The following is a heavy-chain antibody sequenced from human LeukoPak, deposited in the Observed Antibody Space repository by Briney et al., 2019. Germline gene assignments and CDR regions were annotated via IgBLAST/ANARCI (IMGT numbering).Heavy chain of an antibody. CDR2: INWNGDST. V-gene: IGHV3-20*04. CDR1: GLIFDDFG. J-gene: IGHJ3*02. D-gene: IGHD3-10*01. CDR3: ASGWVGELSDI. Sequence: PGGSLRLSCEASGLIFDDFGMSWVRQAPGKGLEWVAGINWNGDSTDYADSVKGRFTTSRDNAKKSLYLQMNSLRAEDTAFYYCASGWVGELSDIWGQGTMVTVSS.